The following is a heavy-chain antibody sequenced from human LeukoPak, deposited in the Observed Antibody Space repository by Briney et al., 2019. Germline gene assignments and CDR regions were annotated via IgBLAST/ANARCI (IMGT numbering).Heavy chain of an antibody. V-gene: IGHV3-11*01. CDR3: TTNLRSGSYYNAAYYFDY. D-gene: IGHD3-10*01. Sequence: PGGSLRLSCAASGFTFSDYYMSWIRQAPGKGLEWVSYISSSGSTIYYADSVKGRFTISRDNAKNSLYLQMNSLRAEDTAVYYCTTNLRSGSYYNAAYYFDYWGQGTLVTVSS. J-gene: IGHJ4*02. CDR1: GFTFSDYY. CDR2: ISSSGSTI.